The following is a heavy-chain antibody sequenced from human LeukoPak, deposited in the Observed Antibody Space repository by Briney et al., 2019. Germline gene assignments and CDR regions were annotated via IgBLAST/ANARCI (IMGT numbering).Heavy chain of an antibody. V-gene: IGHV1-2*06. CDR2: INPNSGGT. Sequence: ASVKVSCKASGYTFTGYYMHWVRQAPGQGLEWMGRINPNSGGTNYAQKFQGRVTMTRDTPISTAYMELSRLRSDDTAVYYCARKEGFDWLFKYWGQGTLVTVSS. J-gene: IGHJ4*02. CDR1: GYTFTGYY. CDR3: ARKEGFDWLFKY. D-gene: IGHD3-9*01.